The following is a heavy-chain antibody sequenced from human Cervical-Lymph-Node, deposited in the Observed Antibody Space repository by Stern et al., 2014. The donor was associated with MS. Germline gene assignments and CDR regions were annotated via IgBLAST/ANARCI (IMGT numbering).Heavy chain of an antibody. CDR3: ARTSSYSYGSYFDY. D-gene: IGHD5-18*01. CDR1: GFSLSTSGMC. J-gene: IGHJ4*02. V-gene: IGHV2-70*01. Sequence: QIPLKESGPALVKPTQTLTLTCTFSGFSLSTSGMCGSWIRQPPGKALEXLALIDWGDDKYYSTFLKTRLTISKDTSKTQVVLTMANMDPVDTAPYYCARTSSYSYGSYFDYWGQGTLVTVSS. CDR2: IDWGDDK.